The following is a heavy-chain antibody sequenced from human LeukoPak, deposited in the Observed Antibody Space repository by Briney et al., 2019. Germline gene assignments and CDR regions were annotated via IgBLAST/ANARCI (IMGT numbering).Heavy chain of an antibody. J-gene: IGHJ5*02. CDR1: GGSISSGGYS. Sequence: SETLSLTCAVSGGSISSGGYSWGWIRQPPGKGLEWIGYIYHSGSTYYNPSLKSRVTISVDRSKNQFSLKLSSVTAADTAVYYCARDFDEGGWFDPWGQGTLVTVSS. V-gene: IGHV4-30-2*01. CDR3: ARDFDEGGWFDP. D-gene: IGHD3-9*01. CDR2: IYHSGST.